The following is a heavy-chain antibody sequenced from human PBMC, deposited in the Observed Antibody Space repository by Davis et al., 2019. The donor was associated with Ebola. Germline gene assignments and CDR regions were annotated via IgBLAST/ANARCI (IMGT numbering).Heavy chain of an antibody. CDR1: GFAFSDYN. D-gene: IGHD4-11*01. CDR2: VSVVSGKK. J-gene: IGHJ6*02. CDR3: ARLFPTITTRYYHYGMDV. V-gene: IGHV3-21*04. Sequence: GESLKISCAASGFAFSDYNMNWVRQAPGKGLEWVSSVSVVSGKKYYADSVKGRFTISRDNPRNSLYLELSSLRVEDTAVYFCARLFPTITTRYYHYGMDVWGQGTAVTVSS.